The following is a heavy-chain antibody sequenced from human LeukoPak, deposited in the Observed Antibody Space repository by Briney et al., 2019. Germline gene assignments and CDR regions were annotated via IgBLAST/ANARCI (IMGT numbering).Heavy chain of an antibody. J-gene: IGHJ4*02. CDR2: IYYTGST. V-gene: IGHV4-59*08. CDR1: GGSISSYY. CDR3: ARQRVNKWDNLWSFDY. Sequence: SGTLSLTCTVSGGSISSYYWSWIRQPPGKGLEWIGYIYYTGSTNYNPSLKSRVTISLDTSKNQFSLKLSSMTAADTAVYYCARQRVNKWDNLWSFDYWGQGTLVTVSS. D-gene: IGHD1-26*01.